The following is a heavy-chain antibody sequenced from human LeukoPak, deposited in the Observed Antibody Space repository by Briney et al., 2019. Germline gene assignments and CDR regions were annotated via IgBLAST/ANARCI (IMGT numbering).Heavy chain of an antibody. CDR1: GYSFTSYW. V-gene: IGHV5-51*01. Sequence: GESLKISCKGSGYSFTSYWIGWVRQMPGKGLEWMGIIYPGDSDTRYSPSFQGQVTISADKSISTAYLQWSSLKASDTAVYYCARHGLHYDFWSGYPNWFDPWGQGTLVTVSS. D-gene: IGHD3-3*01. CDR3: ARHGLHYDFWSGYPNWFDP. J-gene: IGHJ5*02. CDR2: IYPGDSDT.